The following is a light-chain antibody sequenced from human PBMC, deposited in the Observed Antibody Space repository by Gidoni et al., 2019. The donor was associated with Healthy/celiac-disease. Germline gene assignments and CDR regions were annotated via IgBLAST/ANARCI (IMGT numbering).Light chain of an antibody. J-gene: IGKJ2*01. CDR2: GAS. Sequence: EIEMTQSTATLSVFPGERATLTCRASQGVSTNLAWYQQKPGQAPRLLINGASTRATGIPPKFSGSGSGTEFTLTISSLQSEDFAVYYCQQYYNWPYTFGQGTRLDFK. CDR1: QGVSTN. CDR3: QQYYNWPYT. V-gene: IGKV3-15*01.